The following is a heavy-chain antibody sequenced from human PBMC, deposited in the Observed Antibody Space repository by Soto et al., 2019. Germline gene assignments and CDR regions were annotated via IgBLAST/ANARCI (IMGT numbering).Heavy chain of an antibody. CDR3: SRGLRGVTNFDY. J-gene: IGHJ4*02. Sequence: GGSLRLSCAASGFTFSSYWMHWVRQAPGKGLVWVSRINSDGSSTSYADSVKGRFTISRDNAKNTLYLQMNSLRAEDTAVYYFSRGLRGVTNFDYWGQGTLVPVSS. D-gene: IGHD3-10*01. V-gene: IGHV3-74*01. CDR2: INSDGSST. CDR1: GFTFSSYW.